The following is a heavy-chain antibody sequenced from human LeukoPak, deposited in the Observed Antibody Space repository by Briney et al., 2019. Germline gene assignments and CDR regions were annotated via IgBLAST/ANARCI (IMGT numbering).Heavy chain of an antibody. Sequence: GGSLRLSCAASGFTFSSYAMSWVRQAPGKGLEWVSGISGSGGNTYYADSVKGRFTISRDNSKNTLYLQMNSRRAEDTAVYYCAGTQNWFDPWGQGTLVTVSS. CDR1: GFTFSSYA. CDR3: AGTQNWFDP. J-gene: IGHJ5*02. D-gene: IGHD6-13*01. V-gene: IGHV3-23*01. CDR2: ISGSGGNT.